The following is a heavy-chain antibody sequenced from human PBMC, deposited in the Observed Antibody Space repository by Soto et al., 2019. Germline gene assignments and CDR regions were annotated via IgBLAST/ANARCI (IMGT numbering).Heavy chain of an antibody. CDR1: GYTFTSYA. CDR3: ARTVVAATRGWYYFDY. CDR2: INAGNGNT. J-gene: IGHJ4*02. Sequence: ASVKVSCKASGYTFTSYAMYWVRQAPGQRLEWMGWINAGNGNTKYSQKFQGRVTITRDTSASTAYMELSSLRSEDTAVYYCARTVVAATRGWYYFDYWGQGTLVTVSS. V-gene: IGHV1-3*01. D-gene: IGHD2-15*01.